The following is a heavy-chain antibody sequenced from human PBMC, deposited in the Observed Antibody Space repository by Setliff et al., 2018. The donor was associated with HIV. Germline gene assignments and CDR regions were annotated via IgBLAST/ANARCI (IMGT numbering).Heavy chain of an antibody. CDR3: ARQRHGGAGAHDY. V-gene: IGHV4-39*01. CDR2: IYYSGST. CDR1: GGSISSSSYY. D-gene: IGHD3-16*01. J-gene: IGHJ4*02. Sequence: LSLTCTVSGGSISSSSYYWGWIRQPPGKGLEWIGSIYYSGSTYYNPSLKSRVTISVDTSKNQFSLKLTSVTAADTAVYFCARQRHGGAGAHDYWGQGTLVTVSS.